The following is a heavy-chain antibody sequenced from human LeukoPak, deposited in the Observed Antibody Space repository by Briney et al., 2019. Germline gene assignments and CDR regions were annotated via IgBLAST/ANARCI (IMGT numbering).Heavy chain of an antibody. J-gene: IGHJ4*02. CDR2: INPNSGGT. Sequence: ASVKVSCEASGYTFTGYYMHWVRQAPGQGLEWMGRINPNSGGTNYAQKFQGRVTMTRDTSISTAYMELSRLRSDDTAVYYCARVLGNDYGGNSDYWGQGTLVTVSS. D-gene: IGHD4-23*01. CDR1: GYTFTGYY. CDR3: ARVLGNDYGGNSDY. V-gene: IGHV1-2*06.